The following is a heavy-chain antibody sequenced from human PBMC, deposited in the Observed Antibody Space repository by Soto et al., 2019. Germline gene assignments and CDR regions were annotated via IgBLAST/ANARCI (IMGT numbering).Heavy chain of an antibody. V-gene: IGHV4-39*01. Sequence: SETLSLTCTVSGGSISSSSYYWGWIRQPPGKGLEWIGSIYYSGSTYYNPSLKSRVTISVDTSKNQFSLKLSSVTAADTAVYYCARHGSEQWLASVRFHFGYWGPGTLVTVSS. CDR3: ARHGSEQWLASVRFHFGY. D-gene: IGHD6-19*01. J-gene: IGHJ4*02. CDR2: IYYSGST. CDR1: GGSISSSSYY.